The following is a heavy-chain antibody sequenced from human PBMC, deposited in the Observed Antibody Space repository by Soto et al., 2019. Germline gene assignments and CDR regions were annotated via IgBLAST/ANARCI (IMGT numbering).Heavy chain of an antibody. Sequence: PGGSLRLSCAASGFTFSSSTMNWVRQAPGKGLEWVSSISSDSVWIYYAASVKGRFTISRDNAKNSLFLQMSSLRAEDTAVYYCASGSYGDYSAWGQGTLVTVSS. D-gene: IGHD4-17*01. V-gene: IGHV3-21*01. J-gene: IGHJ5*02. CDR2: ISSDSVWI. CDR1: GFTFSSST. CDR3: ASGSYGDYSA.